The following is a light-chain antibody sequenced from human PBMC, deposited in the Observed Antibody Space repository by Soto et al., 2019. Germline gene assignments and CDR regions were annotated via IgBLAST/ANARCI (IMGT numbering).Light chain of an antibody. CDR3: CSYTTSNTFV. CDR2: HVT. J-gene: IGLJ1*01. V-gene: IGLV2-14*01. Sequence: QSALTQPASVAGALGQSITISRSGTSNGVGAYNYVSWYQQYPGKAPKLMIYHVTDRPSGVSNRFSGSKSGNTASLTISGLQAEDEADYYCCSYTTSNTFVFGTGTKVTVL. CDR1: SNGVGAYNY.